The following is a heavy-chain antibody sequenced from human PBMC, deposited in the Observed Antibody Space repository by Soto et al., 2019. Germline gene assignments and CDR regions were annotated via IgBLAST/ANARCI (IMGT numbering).Heavy chain of an antibody. CDR3: ARVHYGSGSYPQDDP. D-gene: IGHD3-10*01. V-gene: IGHV1-46*01. J-gene: IGHJ5*02. CDR1: GDAFTNYI. CDR2: INPSGGST. Sequence: ASVKVSCKASGDAFTNYIFDWVRQAPGQGLEWMGIINPSGGSTSYAQKFQGRVTMTRDTSTSTVYMELSSLRSEDTAVYYCARVHYGSGSYPQDDPWGQGTLVTVSS.